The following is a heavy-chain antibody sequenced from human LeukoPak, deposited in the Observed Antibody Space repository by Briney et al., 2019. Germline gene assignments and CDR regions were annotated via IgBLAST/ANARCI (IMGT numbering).Heavy chain of an antibody. CDR1: GFTFDDYA. V-gene: IGHV3-30-3*01. CDR3: ARVYYYGSGSYPRSHYYYGMDV. CDR2: ISYDGSNK. Sequence: GGSLRLSCAASGFTFDDYAMHWVRQAPGKGLEWVAVISYDGSNKYCADSVKGRFTISRDNSKNTLYLQMNSLRAEDTAVYYCARVYYYGSGSYPRSHYYYGMDVWGQGTTVTVSS. D-gene: IGHD3-10*01. J-gene: IGHJ6*02.